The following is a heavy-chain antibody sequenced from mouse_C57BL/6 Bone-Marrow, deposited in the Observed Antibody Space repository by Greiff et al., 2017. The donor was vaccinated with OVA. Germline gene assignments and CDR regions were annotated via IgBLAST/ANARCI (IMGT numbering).Heavy chain of an antibody. D-gene: IGHD2-1*01. CDR1: GYTFTDYN. Sequence: EVQLQQSGPELVKPGASVKIPCKASGYTFTDYNMDWVKQSHGKSLEWIGDINPNNGGTIYNQKFKGKAPLTVDKSSSTAYMELRSLTSEDTAGYYCARKGNYGKFYWYFDVWGTGTTVTVSS. CDR2: INPNNGGT. V-gene: IGHV1-18*01. J-gene: IGHJ1*03. CDR3: ARKGNYGKFYWYFDV.